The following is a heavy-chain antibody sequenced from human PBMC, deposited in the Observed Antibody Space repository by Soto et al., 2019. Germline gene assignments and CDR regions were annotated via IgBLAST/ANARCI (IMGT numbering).Heavy chain of an antibody. CDR3: ARGKPQYYFDY. CDR2: IYYSGST. J-gene: IGHJ4*02. V-gene: IGHV4-31*03. CDR1: GGSISSGGYY. D-gene: IGHD4-4*01. Sequence: PSETLSLTCTVSGGSISSGGYYWSWIRQHPGKGLEWIGYIYYSGSTYYNPSLKSRVTISVDTFKNQFSLKLSSVTAADTAVYYCARGKPQYYFDYWGQGTLVTVSS.